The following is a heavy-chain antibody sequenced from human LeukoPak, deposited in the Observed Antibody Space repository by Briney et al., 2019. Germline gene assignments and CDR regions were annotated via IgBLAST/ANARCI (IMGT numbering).Heavy chain of an antibody. CDR3: ARLGVRAARHFDY. CDR1: NYSITSGYF. J-gene: IGHJ4*02. CDR2: IFHSGST. V-gene: IGHV4-38-2*02. D-gene: IGHD6-6*01. Sequence: SETLSLTCTVSNYSITSGYFWGWIRQSPGKGLEWIANIFHSGSTYYNPSLKSRVTISVDTSKNQFSLKLSSVTAADTAVYYCARLGVRAARHFDYWGQGTLVTVSS.